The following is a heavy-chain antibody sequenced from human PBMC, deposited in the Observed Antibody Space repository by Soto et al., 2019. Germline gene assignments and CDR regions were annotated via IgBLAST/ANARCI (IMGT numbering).Heavy chain of an antibody. CDR1: GGSISSYY. CDR2: IYYSGST. Sequence: SETLSLTCTVSGGSISSYYWSWIRQPPGKGLEWIGYIYYSGSTNYNPSLKSRVTISVDASKNQFSLKLSSVTAADTAVYYCARHESDFWSPWYDPWGQGTLVTVSS. CDR3: ARHESDFWSPWYDP. V-gene: IGHV4-59*08. D-gene: IGHD3-3*01. J-gene: IGHJ5*02.